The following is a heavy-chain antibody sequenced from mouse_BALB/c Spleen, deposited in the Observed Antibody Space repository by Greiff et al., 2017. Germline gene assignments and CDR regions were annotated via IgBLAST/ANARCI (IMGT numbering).Heavy chain of an antibody. CDR1: GYTFSSYW. V-gene: IGHV1-9*01. CDR3: AREGTGTEWYFDV. Sequence: VQLQQSGAELMKPGASVKISCKATGYTFSSYWIEWVKQRPGHGLEWIGEILPGSGSTNYNEKFKGKATFTADTSSNTAYMQLSSLTSEDSAVYYCAREGTGTEWYFDVWGAGTTVTVSS. CDR2: ILPGSGST. D-gene: IGHD4-1*01. J-gene: IGHJ1*01.